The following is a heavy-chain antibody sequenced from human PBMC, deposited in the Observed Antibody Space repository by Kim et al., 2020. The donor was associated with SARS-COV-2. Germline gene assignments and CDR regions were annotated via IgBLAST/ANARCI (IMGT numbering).Heavy chain of an antibody. Sequence: YPCDSDTRYSPPFQGQVTISADKSISTAYLQWSSLKASDTAMYYCARIGDYWGQGTLVTVSS. CDR3: ARIGDY. J-gene: IGHJ4*02. D-gene: IGHD2-15*01. CDR2: YPCDSDT. V-gene: IGHV5-51*01.